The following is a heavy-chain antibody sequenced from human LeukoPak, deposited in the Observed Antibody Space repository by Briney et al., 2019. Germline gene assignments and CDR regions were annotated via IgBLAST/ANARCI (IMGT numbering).Heavy chain of an antibody. CDR2: ISAYNGNT. Sequence: ASVKVSCKASGYTFTSYGISWVRQAPGQGLEWMGWISAYNGNTNYAQKLQGRVTMTTDTSTSTAYMELRSLRSEDTAVYYCARARSYRHQLNALSYWFDPWGQGTLVTVSS. V-gene: IGHV1-18*01. D-gene: IGHD5-24*01. J-gene: IGHJ5*02. CDR3: ARARSYRHQLNALSYWFDP. CDR1: GYTFTSYG.